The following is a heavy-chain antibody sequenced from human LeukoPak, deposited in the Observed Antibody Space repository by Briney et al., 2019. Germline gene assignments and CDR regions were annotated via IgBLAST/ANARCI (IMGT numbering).Heavy chain of an antibody. Sequence: ASVKVSCTASGYTFSSYAISWVRQAPGQGLEWMGGIIPIFGTANYAQKFQGRVTITADESASTAYMELSSLRSEDTAVYYCARAYCGGDCYFLSRGWFDPWGQGTLVTVSS. J-gene: IGHJ5*02. CDR3: ARAYCGGDCYFLSRGWFDP. V-gene: IGHV1-69*13. CDR1: GYTFSSYA. D-gene: IGHD2-21*01. CDR2: IIPIFGTA.